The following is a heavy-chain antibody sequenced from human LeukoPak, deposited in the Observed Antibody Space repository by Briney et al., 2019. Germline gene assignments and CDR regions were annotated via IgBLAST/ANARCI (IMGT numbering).Heavy chain of an antibody. CDR2: IDTNTGNP. D-gene: IGHD2-15*01. V-gene: IGHV7-4-1*02. Sequence: ASGKVSCKASGYTFTNYAMNWVRQAPGQGLECMGWIDTNTGNPTYAQGFRGRFVFSLDTSVSTAYLQISSLKAEDTAVYYCARNRISHHMDVWGKGTTVTVSS. J-gene: IGHJ6*03. CDR3: ARNRISHHMDV. CDR1: GYTFTNYA.